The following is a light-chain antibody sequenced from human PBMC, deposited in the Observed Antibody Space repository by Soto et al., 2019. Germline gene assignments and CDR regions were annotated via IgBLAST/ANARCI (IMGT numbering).Light chain of an antibody. CDR2: EVN. V-gene: IGLV2-14*01. CDR3: SSFTGTSALIL. J-gene: IGLJ2*01. Sequence: QPASVSGSPGQSITISCTGTSSDVGGYDYVSWYQQYPGKAPRLIIYEVNNRPSGVSDRFSGSKSGNTASLTISGLRAEDEGDYFCSSFTGTSALILFGGGTKLTVL. CDR1: SSDVGGYDY.